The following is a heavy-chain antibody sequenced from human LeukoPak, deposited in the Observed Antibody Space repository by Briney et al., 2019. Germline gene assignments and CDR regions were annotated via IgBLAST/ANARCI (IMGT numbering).Heavy chain of an antibody. Sequence: PGRSLRLSCAASGXTFSSYAVHWVRQAPGKGLEWVAVISYDGSNKYYADSVKGRFTISRDNSKNTLYLQMNSLRAEDTAVYYCARGGYYYDSSGYYYGSSFDYWGQGTLVTVSS. CDR3: ARGGYYYDSSGYYYGSSFDY. D-gene: IGHD3-22*01. CDR2: ISYDGSNK. CDR1: GXTFSSYA. V-gene: IGHV3-30-3*01. J-gene: IGHJ4*02.